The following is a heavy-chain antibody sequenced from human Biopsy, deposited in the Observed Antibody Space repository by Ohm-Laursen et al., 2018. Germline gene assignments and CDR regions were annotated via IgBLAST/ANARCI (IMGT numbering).Heavy chain of an antibody. J-gene: IGHJ5*02. V-gene: IGHV4-39*01. CDR1: GGSVSSNTDY. Sequence: SETLSLTWTVSGGSVSSNTDYWAWLRQPPGKGLEWIGSIFYTGIIFYNPSLKSRVSISVDTSKNQFSLDLNSVTASDTALYYCARRPTGFWFDLWGPGTLVTVSS. CDR3: ARRPTGFWFDL. CDR2: IFYTGII.